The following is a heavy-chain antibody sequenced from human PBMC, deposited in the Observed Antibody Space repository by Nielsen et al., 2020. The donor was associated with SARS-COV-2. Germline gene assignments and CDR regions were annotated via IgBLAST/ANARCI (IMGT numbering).Heavy chain of an antibody. CDR1: GGTFSSYA. CDR2: IIPILGIA. V-gene: IGHV1-69*04. CDR3: ARDRLTMVRGVEVDAFDI. Sequence: SVKVSCKASGGTFSSYAISWMRQAPGQGLEWMGRIIPILGIANYAQKFQGRVTITAGKSTSTAYMELSSLRSEDMAVYYCARDRLTMVRGVEVDAFDIWGQGTMVTVSS. J-gene: IGHJ3*02. D-gene: IGHD3-10*01.